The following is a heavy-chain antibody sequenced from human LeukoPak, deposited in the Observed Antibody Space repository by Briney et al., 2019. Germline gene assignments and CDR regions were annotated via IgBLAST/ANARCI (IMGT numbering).Heavy chain of an antibody. V-gene: IGHV3-33*06. Sequence: PGGSLRLSCAASGFTFSSYGMHWVRQAPGKGLEWVAVIWYDGSNKYYADSVKGRFTISRDNSKNTLYLQMNSLRAEDTAVYYCAKVGSAVYFDYWGQGTLVTVSS. CDR3: AKVGSAVYFDY. CDR1: GFTFSSYG. CDR2: IWYDGSNK. J-gene: IGHJ4*02. D-gene: IGHD2-2*01.